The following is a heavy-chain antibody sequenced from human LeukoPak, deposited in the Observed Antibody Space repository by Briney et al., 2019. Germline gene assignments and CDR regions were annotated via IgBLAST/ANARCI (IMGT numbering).Heavy chain of an antibody. V-gene: IGHV4-39*01. CDR2: IYYSGST. CDR1: GGSISSSSYY. Sequence: SETLSLTCTVSGGSISSSSYYWGWLRQPPGKGLEWIGSIYYSGSTYYNPSLKSRVTISVDTSKNQFSLKLSSVTAADTAVYYCARGGDCSSASCTNEYWGQGTLVTVSS. D-gene: IGHD2-2*01. CDR3: ARGGDCSSASCTNEY. J-gene: IGHJ4*02.